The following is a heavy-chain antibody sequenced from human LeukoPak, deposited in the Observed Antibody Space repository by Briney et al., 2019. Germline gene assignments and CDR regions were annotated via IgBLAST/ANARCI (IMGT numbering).Heavy chain of an antibody. CDR2: IYSGGST. Sequence: GGSLRLSCAASGLTVSSNYMTWVRQAPGKGLEWVSVIYSGGSTYYADAVKGRFTISRDNSKNTLYLQMNSLRSDDTAVYYCARVRINDGGRVLDASDTWGQGTMVTVSS. CDR3: ARVRINDGGRVLDASDT. D-gene: IGHD2/OR15-2a*01. V-gene: IGHV3-53*05. J-gene: IGHJ3*02. CDR1: GLTVSSNY.